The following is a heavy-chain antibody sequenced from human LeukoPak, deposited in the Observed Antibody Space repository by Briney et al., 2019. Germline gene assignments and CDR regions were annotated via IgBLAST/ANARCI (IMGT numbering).Heavy chain of an antibody. CDR3: AKAETLGYYYGMDV. CDR2: ISGSGGTT. CDR1: GFTFSNYA. V-gene: IGHV3-23*01. J-gene: IGHJ6*02. D-gene: IGHD1-14*01. Sequence: GGSLRLSCAASGFTFSNYAMSWVRQAPGKGLEWVSFISGSGGTTYNADSEKGRFTISRDNYKNTLYLQMNSLRAEDTAVYYCAKAETLGYYYGMDVWGQGTTVTVSS.